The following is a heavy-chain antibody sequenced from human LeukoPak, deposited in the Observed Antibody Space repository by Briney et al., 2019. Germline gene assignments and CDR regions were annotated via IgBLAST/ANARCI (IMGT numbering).Heavy chain of an antibody. Sequence: GGSLRLSCAASGFTFSSYAMSWVRQAPGKGLEWVSAISGSGGSTYYADSVKGRFTISRDNSKNMLYLQMNSLRAEDTAVYYCAKVRLRYFDWLSFFDYWGQGTLVTVSS. D-gene: IGHD3-9*01. CDR2: ISGSGGST. J-gene: IGHJ4*02. CDR3: AKVRLRYFDWLSFFDY. CDR1: GFTFSSYA. V-gene: IGHV3-23*01.